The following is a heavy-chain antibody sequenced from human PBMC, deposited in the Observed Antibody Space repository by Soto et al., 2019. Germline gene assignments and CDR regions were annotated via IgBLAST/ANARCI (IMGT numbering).Heavy chain of an antibody. CDR1: GGTFSSYA. D-gene: IGHD2-2*01. V-gene: IGHV1-69*13. J-gene: IGHJ4*02. CDR3: ARGSPWIVVVTAAYDY. Sequence: LVKVSCKASGGTFSSYAISWVRQAPGQGLEWMGGIIPIFGTANYAQKFQGRVTITADESTSTAYMELSSLRSEDTAVYYCARGSPWIVVVTAAYDYGVQGTLGTVSS. CDR2: IIPIFGTA.